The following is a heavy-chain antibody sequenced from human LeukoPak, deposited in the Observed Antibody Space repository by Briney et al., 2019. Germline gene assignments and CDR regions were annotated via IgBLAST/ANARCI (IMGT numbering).Heavy chain of an antibody. CDR3: AREPYYDFWSGYLNY. J-gene: IGHJ4*02. Sequence: SQTLSLICAISGDSVSSNSAAWNWIRQSPSRGLEWLGRTYYRSKWYNDYAVSVKSRITINPDTSKNQFSLQLNSVTPEDTAVYYCAREPYYDFWSGYLNYWGQGTLVTVSS. D-gene: IGHD3-3*01. CDR2: TYYRSKWYN. V-gene: IGHV6-1*01. CDR1: GDSVSSNSAA.